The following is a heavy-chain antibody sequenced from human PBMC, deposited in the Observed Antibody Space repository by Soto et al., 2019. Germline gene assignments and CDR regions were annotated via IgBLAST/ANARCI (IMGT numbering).Heavy chain of an antibody. CDR3: ASHHCRGGSCYGGDAFDI. Sequence: EVQLVESGGGLIQPGGSLRLSCAASGFTFNNYWMHWVRQAPGKGLVWVSHINSGGTTTTYADSVKGRFTISRDNAKNTLYLQMNSLRAEDTAVYYCASHHCRGGSCYGGDAFDIW. D-gene: IGHD2-15*01. V-gene: IGHV3-74*01. CDR2: INSGGTTT. J-gene: IGHJ3*02. CDR1: GFTFNNYW.